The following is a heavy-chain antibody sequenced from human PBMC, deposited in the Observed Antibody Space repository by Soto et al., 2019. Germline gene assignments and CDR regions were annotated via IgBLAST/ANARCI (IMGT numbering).Heavy chain of an antibody. V-gene: IGHV3-13*01. CDR3: ARSLRRDGYKFDY. CDR1: GFTFSSYD. D-gene: IGHD5-12*01. CDR2: IGTAGDT. J-gene: IGHJ4*02. Sequence: EVQLVESGGGLVQPGGSLRLSCAASGFTFSSYDMHWVRQATGKGLEWVSAIGTAGDTYYPGSVKGRFTISRETAKNSLYLQMNSLRAGYTAVYYCARSLRRDGYKFDYWGQGTLVTVSS.